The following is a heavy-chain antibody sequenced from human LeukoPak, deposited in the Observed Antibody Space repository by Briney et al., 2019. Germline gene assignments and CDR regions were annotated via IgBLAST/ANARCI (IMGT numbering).Heavy chain of an antibody. CDR3: ARLKRNGYYDSSGYHYFDY. CDR2: IKQDGSEK. Sequence: GGSLRLSCAASGFTFSSYWMSWVRQAPGKGLEWVANIKQDGSEKYYVDSVKGRFTISRDNAKNSLYLQMNSLRAEDTAVYYCARLKRNGYYDSSGYHYFDYWGQGTLVTVSS. D-gene: IGHD3-22*01. J-gene: IGHJ4*02. CDR1: GFTFSSYW. V-gene: IGHV3-7*01.